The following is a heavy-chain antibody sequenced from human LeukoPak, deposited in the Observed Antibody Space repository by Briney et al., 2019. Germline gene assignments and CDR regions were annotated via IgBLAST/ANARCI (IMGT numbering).Heavy chain of an antibody. Sequence: SETLSLTCAVSGGSLSSGGYSWSWIRQPPGKGLEWIGYIYHSGSTYYNPSLKSRVTISVDRSKNQFSLKLSSVTAADTAVYYCARAPGPEWVPHIAAAGFFDYWGQGTLVTVSS. D-gene: IGHD6-13*01. CDR2: IYHSGST. J-gene: IGHJ4*02. CDR1: GGSLSSGGYS. CDR3: ARAPGPEWVPHIAAAGFFDY. V-gene: IGHV4-30-2*01.